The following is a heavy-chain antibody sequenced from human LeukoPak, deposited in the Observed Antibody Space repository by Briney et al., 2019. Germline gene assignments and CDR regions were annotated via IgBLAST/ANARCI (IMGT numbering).Heavy chain of an antibody. D-gene: IGHD2-2*01. Sequence: GGSLRLSCVASGFTFSKFAVSWARQAPGKGLEWVSSISASGGKTYDADSVKGRFTISRDNSKNTFYLDMNSLRADDTAVYYCAKTFGTIDPFEYWGQGTLVTVSS. CDR2: ISASGGKT. J-gene: IGHJ4*02. V-gene: IGHV3-23*01. CDR3: AKTFGTIDPFEY. CDR1: GFTFSKFA.